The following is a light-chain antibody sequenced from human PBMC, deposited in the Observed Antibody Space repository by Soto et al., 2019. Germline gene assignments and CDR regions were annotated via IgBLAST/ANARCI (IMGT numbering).Light chain of an antibody. CDR1: QSISSY. V-gene: IGKV1-39*01. J-gene: IGKJ1*01. CDR2: AAS. Sequence: DIQMTQSPSSLSASVGDRVTITCRASQSISSYLNWYQQNPGKAPKLLSYAASSLQSGVPSRFSGSGSGTDFTLTISSLKPEDFATYYCQQSYSTLWTFGQGTKVDIK. CDR3: QQSYSTLWT.